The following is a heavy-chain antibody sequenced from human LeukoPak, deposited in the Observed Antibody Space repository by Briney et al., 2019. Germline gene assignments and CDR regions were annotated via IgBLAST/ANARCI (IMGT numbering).Heavy chain of an antibody. Sequence: PSETLSLTCTVSGDSMSSYYWNFIRQPAGKGLEWIGRIHTSWTIYYNPSLKSRITMSVDTSRNQFSLRLTSVTAADTAVYYCARGDYYDGGGRNWFDPWGQGTLVTVSS. D-gene: IGHD3-16*01. V-gene: IGHV4-4*07. J-gene: IGHJ5*02. CDR1: GDSMSSYY. CDR2: IHTSWTI. CDR3: ARGDYYDGGGRNWFDP.